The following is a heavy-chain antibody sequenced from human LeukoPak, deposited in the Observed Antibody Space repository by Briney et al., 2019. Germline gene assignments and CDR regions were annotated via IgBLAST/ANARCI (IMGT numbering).Heavy chain of an antibody. Sequence: GGSLRLSCAASGFTFSSYSMNWVRQAPGKGLERVAFIRFDGSDKYYADSVKGRFTISRDNFINTLYLQMNSLRTEDTDAYYCVKLVSYYYDRNGYPPLDYWGQGTLVTGSS. CDR2: IRFDGSDK. CDR3: VKLVSYYYDRNGYPPLDY. D-gene: IGHD3-22*01. CDR1: GFTFSSYS. V-gene: IGHV3-30*02. J-gene: IGHJ4*01.